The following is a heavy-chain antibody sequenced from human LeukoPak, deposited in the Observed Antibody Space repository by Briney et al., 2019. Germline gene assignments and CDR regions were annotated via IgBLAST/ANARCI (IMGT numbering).Heavy chain of an antibody. J-gene: IGHJ6*03. V-gene: IGHV4-34*01. D-gene: IGHD3-3*01. CDR1: GGSFSGYY. Sequence: SETLSLTCAVYGGSFSGYYWSWIRQPPGKGLEWNGEINHSGSTNYNPSLKSRVTISVDTSKNQFSLKLSSVTAADTAVYYCARGYDFWSGYSPNYYYYYMDVWGKGTTVTVSS. CDR2: INHSGST. CDR3: ARGYDFWSGYSPNYYYYYMDV.